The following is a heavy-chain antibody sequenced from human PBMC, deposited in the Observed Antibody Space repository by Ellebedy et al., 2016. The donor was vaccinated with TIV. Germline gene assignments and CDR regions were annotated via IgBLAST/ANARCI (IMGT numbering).Heavy chain of an antibody. Sequence: SQTLSLTXXISGDSVSSNSAVWSWIRQSPSRGLEWLGRLYYRSKWYNSYAESVKSRITINPDTSKNQFSLQLNSVTPEDTAMYYCARDMGSNGYPGWFNPWGQGTLVTVSS. D-gene: IGHD3-16*01. CDR1: GDSVSSNSAV. CDR3: ARDMGSNGYPGWFNP. V-gene: IGHV6-1*01. CDR2: LYYRSKWYN. J-gene: IGHJ5*02.